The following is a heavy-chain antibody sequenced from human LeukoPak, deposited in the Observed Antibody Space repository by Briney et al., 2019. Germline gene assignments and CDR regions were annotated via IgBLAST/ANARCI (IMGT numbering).Heavy chain of an antibody. CDR3: ARDRDDYYGSGSYFDH. D-gene: IGHD3-10*01. J-gene: IGHJ5*02. CDR2: ISSSSSYI. CDR1: GFTSSSYS. V-gene: IGHV3-21*01. Sequence: GGSLRLSCAASGFTSSSYSMNWVRQAPGKGLEWVSSISSSSSYIYYADSVKGRFTISRDNAKNSLYLQMNSLRAEDTAVYYCARDRDDYYGSGSYFDHWGQGTLVTVSS.